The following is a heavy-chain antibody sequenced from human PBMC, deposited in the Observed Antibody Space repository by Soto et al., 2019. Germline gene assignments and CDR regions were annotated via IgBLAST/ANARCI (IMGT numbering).Heavy chain of an antibody. CDR1: VVTVGNNY. V-gene: IGHV3-66*01. J-gene: IGHJ4*02. CDR3: ARNVPVTAWGY. D-gene: IGHD4-17*01. Sequence: EVRLVESGGGLVQPGGSLRLSCAASVVTVGNNYMSWVRQDPGKGLEWVSVTDRGGDTRYADSVTGRFTMSRDSTKNTVYLQMDSLRAEDTAVYFCARNVPVTAWGYWGQGSLVTVSS. CDR2: TDRGGDT.